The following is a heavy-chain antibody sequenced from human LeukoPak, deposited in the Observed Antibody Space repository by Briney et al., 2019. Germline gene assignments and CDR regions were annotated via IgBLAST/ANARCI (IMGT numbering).Heavy chain of an antibody. V-gene: IGHV3-7*01. D-gene: IGHD2-15*01. J-gene: IGHJ4*02. CDR2: IKQDGSEK. Sequence: GGSLRLSCAASGFTFSSYWMSCVCQAPGKGLEWVAHIKQDGSEKYYVDSEKGRFTISRDNAKKTLYLQMNSLRAENTAVYYCARDYRGYRVPYYFDHWGQGTLVTVSS. CDR1: GFTFSSYW. CDR3: ARDYRGYRVPYYFDH.